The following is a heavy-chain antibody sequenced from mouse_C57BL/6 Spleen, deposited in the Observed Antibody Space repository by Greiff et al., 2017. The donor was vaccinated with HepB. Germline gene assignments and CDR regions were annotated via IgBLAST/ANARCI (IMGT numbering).Heavy chain of an antibody. CDR3: ARGWLRDDFDN. CDR2: IDPANGKT. V-gene: IGHV14-3*01. J-gene: IGHJ2*01. CDR1: GFNIKNTY. D-gene: IGHD2-2*01. Sequence: VQLQQSVAELVRPGASVKLSCTASGFNIKNTYMHWVKQRPEQGLEWIGRIDPANGKTKYAPKFQGKATITAATTSNTAYLQLSSLTSQATAIYYCARGWLRDDFDNWGQGTTLTVSS.